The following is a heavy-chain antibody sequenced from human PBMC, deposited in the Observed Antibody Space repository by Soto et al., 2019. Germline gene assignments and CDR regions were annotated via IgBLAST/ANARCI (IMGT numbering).Heavy chain of an antibody. V-gene: IGHV3-53*01. Sequence: GGSLRLSCAAAGFTVSNNYMIWFRLPPGKGLEWVSLIYSGGTTYYADSVKGRFTISRDNSKNTLYLQMNSLRVEDTAVYYCARNGWGMATVGMWGPGTLVTVSS. CDR3: ARNGWGMATVGM. CDR1: GFTVSNNY. CDR2: IYSGGTT. J-gene: IGHJ4*02. D-gene: IGHD4-4*01.